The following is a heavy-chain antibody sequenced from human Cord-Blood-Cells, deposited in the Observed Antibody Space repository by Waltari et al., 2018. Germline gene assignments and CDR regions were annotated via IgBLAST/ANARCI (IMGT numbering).Heavy chain of an antibody. D-gene: IGHD7-27*01. J-gene: IGHJ6*03. CDR2: IYYSGST. Sequence: QLQLQESGPGLVKPSETLSLTCTVSGGSISSSSYYWGWIRQPPGKGLGWIGSIYYSGSTYYNPSLKSRVTISVDTSKSQFSLKLSSVTASDTAVYYCARHLRLGMNYYYYYMDVWGKGTTVTVSS. CDR1: GGSISSSSYY. CDR3: ARHLRLGMNYYYYYMDV. V-gene: IGHV4-39*01.